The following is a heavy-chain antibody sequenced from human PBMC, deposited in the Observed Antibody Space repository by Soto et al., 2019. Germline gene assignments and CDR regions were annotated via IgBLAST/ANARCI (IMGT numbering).Heavy chain of an antibody. Sequence: SDTLSLPSPASGASSNYYYLSFLRQPPRQGLEWIGYVYYTGTTKYNPSLESRVTISADTSKNQFSLRVTSVTAADRAVYYCARGSVDTVDSSGFYEYWGQGTQVTVSS. V-gene: IGHV4-59*12. D-gene: IGHD3-22*01. CDR1: GASSNYYY. J-gene: IGHJ4*02. CDR3: ARGSVDTVDSSGFYEY. CDR2: VYYTGTT.